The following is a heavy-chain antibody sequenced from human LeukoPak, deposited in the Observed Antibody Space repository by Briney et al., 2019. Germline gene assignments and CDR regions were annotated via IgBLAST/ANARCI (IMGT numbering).Heavy chain of an antibody. J-gene: IGHJ5*02. CDR3: ARDQTMVRGGNWFDP. Sequence: ASVKVSCKASGGTFSSYAISWVRQAPGQGLEWMGGIIPIFGTANYAQKSQGRVTITTDESTSTAYMELSSLRSEDTAVYYCARDQTMVRGGNWFDPWGQGTLVTVSS. CDR1: GGTFSSYA. D-gene: IGHD3-10*01. CDR2: IIPIFGTA. V-gene: IGHV1-69*05.